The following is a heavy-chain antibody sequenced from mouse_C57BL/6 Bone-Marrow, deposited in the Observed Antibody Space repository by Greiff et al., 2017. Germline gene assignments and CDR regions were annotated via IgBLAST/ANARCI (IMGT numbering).Heavy chain of an antibody. Sequence: QVQLQQPGAELVKPGASVKMSCKASGYTFTSYWITWVKQRPGQGLEWIGDIYPGSGSTNYNEKFKSKATMTVDTSSSTAYMQLSSLTSEDSAVYYCARGTTVVATDYWGQGTTLTVSS. V-gene: IGHV1-55*01. CDR3: ARGTTVVATDY. D-gene: IGHD1-1*01. CDR2: IYPGSGST. CDR1: GYTFTSYW. J-gene: IGHJ2*01.